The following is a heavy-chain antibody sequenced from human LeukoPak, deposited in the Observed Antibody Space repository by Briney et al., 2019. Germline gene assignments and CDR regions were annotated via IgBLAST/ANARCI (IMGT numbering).Heavy chain of an antibody. D-gene: IGHD3-22*01. Sequence: GASVKVSCKASGGTFSSYAISWVRQAPGQGLEWMGGIIPIFGTANYAQKSQGRVTITTDESTSTAYMELSSLRSEDTAVYYCARDPRYYYDSSGYYGGAFDIWGQGTMVTVSS. J-gene: IGHJ3*02. V-gene: IGHV1-69*05. CDR3: ARDPRYYYDSSGYYGGAFDI. CDR1: GGTFSSYA. CDR2: IIPIFGTA.